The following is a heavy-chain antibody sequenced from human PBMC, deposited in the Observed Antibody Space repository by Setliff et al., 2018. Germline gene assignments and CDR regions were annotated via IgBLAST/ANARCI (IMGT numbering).Heavy chain of an antibody. J-gene: IGHJ4*02. CDR2: IFYSGDT. CDR1: GGSISSGGYY. V-gene: IGHV4-61*08. D-gene: IGHD6-6*01. Sequence: SETLSLTCTVSGGSISSGGYYWSWIRQHPGKGLEWIGYIFYSGDTKSNPSLKSRVTMSVDTSKNQFSLNLSSATATDTAVYFCARGRNVAARLFDSWGQGTLVTVSS. CDR3: ARGRNVAARLFDS.